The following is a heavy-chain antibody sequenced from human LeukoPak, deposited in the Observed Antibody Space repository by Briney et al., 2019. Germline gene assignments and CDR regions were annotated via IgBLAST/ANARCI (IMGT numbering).Heavy chain of an antibody. Sequence: PSETLSLTCTVSGGSISSYYWNWLRQPPGKGVEWIGYIDYSGTANINPSLKSRGTLSVDTSRNQFSLKLSSVTAADTAMYYCARAGGSYSFDYWGQGSRVTVSS. CDR3: ARAGGSYSFDY. CDR1: GGSISSYY. D-gene: IGHD1-26*01. CDR2: IDYSGTA. V-gene: IGHV4-59*01. J-gene: IGHJ4*02.